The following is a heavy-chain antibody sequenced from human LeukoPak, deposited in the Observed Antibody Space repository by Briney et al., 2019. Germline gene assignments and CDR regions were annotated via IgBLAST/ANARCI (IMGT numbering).Heavy chain of an antibody. CDR2: IYTSGST. Sequence: SETLSLTCTVSGGSISSYYWSWIRQPAGKGLEWIGRIYTSGSTNYNPSLKSRVTISVDKSKNQFSLKLSSVTAADTAVYYCARDSVVAGNKRALDYWDQGTLVTVSS. CDR1: GGSISSYY. V-gene: IGHV4-4*07. CDR3: ARDSVVAGNKRALDY. J-gene: IGHJ4*02. D-gene: IGHD6-19*01.